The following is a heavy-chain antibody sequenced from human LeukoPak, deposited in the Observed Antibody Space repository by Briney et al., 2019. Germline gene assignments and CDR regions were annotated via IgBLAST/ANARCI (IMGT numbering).Heavy chain of an antibody. CDR2: ISGSGGST. J-gene: IGHJ6*03. V-gene: IGHV3-23*01. CDR3: AKVSGSRYALNYYYMDV. CDR1: GFTFSSYA. Sequence: GGSLRLSCAASGFTFSSYAMSWVRQAPGKGLEWVSAISGSGGSTYYADSVKGRFTISRDNSKNTLYLQMNSLRAEDTAVYYCAKVSGSRYALNYYYMDVWGKGTTVTVSS. D-gene: IGHD1-26*01.